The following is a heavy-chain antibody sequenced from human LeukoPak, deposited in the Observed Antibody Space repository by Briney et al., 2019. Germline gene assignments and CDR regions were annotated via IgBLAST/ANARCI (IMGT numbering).Heavy chain of an antibody. D-gene: IGHD6-19*01. CDR1: GYTFTSYF. CDR2: INPGGGST. J-gene: IGHJ5*02. Sequence: ASVNVSCKASGYTFTSYFMHWVRQAPGQGLEWMGIINPGGGSTTYAQKFQGRLTITRDTSTSTFYMELSSLGSEDTAVYYCARAPPTVDVFDPWGQGTLVTVSS. CDR3: ARAPPTVDVFDP. V-gene: IGHV1-46*01.